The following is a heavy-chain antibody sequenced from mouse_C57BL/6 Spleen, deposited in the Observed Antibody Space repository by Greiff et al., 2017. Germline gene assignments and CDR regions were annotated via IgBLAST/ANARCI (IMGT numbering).Heavy chain of an antibody. CDR1: GYSITSGYY. CDR2: ISYDGSN. D-gene: IGHD1-1*01. J-gene: IGHJ2*01. V-gene: IGHV3-6*01. CDR3: ARGKDYYGTNFDY. Sequence: EVQLQQSGPGLVKPSQSLSLTCSVTGYSITSGYYWNWIRQFPGNKLEWMGYISYDGSNNYNPSLKNRISITRDTSKNHFFLKLNSVTTEDTATYDCARGKDYYGTNFDYWGQGTTLTVSS.